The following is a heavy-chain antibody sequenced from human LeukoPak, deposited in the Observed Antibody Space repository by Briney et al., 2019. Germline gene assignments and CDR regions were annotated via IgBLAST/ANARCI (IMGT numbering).Heavy chain of an antibody. CDR1: GGTFSSYA. D-gene: IGHD4-17*01. V-gene: IGHV1-69*06. CDR2: IIPIFGTA. J-gene: IGHJ5*02. Sequence: SVKVSCKASGGTFSSYAISWVRQAPGQGLEWMGGIIPIFGTANYAQKFQGRVTITADKSTSTAYMELSSLRSEDTAVYYCAHEHDYGDYGTNNWFDPWGQGTLVTVSS. CDR3: AHEHDYGDYGTNNWFDP.